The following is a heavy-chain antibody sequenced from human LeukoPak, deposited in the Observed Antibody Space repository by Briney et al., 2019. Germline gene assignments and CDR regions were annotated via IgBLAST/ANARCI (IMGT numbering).Heavy chain of an antibody. V-gene: IGHV3-23*01. CDR1: GFTFSTYA. CDR3: ARAGHCTNGICYTADFDY. Sequence: GGSLRLSCTASGFTFSTYAMSWARQASGKGLEWVSAITDSGGNTYYAAPVKGRFTISRDNSKNTLYLQMNSLRAEDTAAYYCARAGHCTNGICYTADFDYWGQETLVTVSS. CDR2: ITDSGGNT. J-gene: IGHJ4*02. D-gene: IGHD2-8*01.